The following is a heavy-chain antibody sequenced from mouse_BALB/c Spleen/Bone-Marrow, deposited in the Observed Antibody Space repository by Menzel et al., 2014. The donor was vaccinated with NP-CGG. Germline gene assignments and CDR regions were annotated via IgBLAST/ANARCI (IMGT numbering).Heavy chain of an antibody. J-gene: IGHJ2*01. V-gene: IGHV1-80*01. CDR1: GYAFSLYW. CDR2: IYPGDDDT. Sequence: VKVVESGAELVRPGSSVKISCKASGYAFSLYWVNWVKQRPGQGLEWIGQIYPGDDDTDYNGKFKGKATLTADRSSSTAYMQLGSLTSEDSAVYFCARGGISIDYWGHGTTLTVSS. CDR3: ARGGISIDY.